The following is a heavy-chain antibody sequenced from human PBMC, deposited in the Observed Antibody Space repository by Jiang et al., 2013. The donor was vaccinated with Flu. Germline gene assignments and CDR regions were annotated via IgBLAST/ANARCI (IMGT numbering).Heavy chain of an antibody. J-gene: IGHJ3*02. CDR2: PEDGET. V-gene: IGHV1-24*01. Sequence: PEDGETIYAQKFQGRVTMTEDTSTDTTYMELSSLRSEDTAVYYCATDRSSGYDSSGYYVYAFDIWGQGTMVTVSS. CDR3: ATDRSSGYDSSGYYVYAFDI. D-gene: IGHD3-22*01.